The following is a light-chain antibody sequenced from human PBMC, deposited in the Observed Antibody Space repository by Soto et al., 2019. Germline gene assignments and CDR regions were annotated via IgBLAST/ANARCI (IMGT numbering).Light chain of an antibody. Sequence: QSVLTQPASWTGSPGQSITISCSGNAVSYQLVSWYQQQPGKAPKLILYNVTRRPSGVSNRFSGFKSGTTATLKITGLQAEDEADYYCCSFVGVTNDVFGTGTKVTVL. J-gene: IGLJ1*01. CDR1: GNAVSYQL. CDR3: CSFVGVTNDV. V-gene: IGLV2-23*02. CDR2: NVT.